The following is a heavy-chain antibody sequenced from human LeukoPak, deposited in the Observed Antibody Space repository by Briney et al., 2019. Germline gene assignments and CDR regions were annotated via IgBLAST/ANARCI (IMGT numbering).Heavy chain of an antibody. J-gene: IGHJ4*02. CDR1: GYTFTSYG. CDR2: INPNSGGT. V-gene: IGHV1-2*02. Sequence: ASVTVSCKASGYTFTSYGISWVRQAPGQGLEWMGWINPNSGGTNYAQKFQGRVTMTRDTSISTAYMELSRLRSDDTAVYYCARLPAAATSGDWGQGTLVTVSS. CDR3: ARLPAAATSGD. D-gene: IGHD6-13*01.